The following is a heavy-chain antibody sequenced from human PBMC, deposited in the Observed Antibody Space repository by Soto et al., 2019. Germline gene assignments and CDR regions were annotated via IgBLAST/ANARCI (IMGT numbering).Heavy chain of an antibody. J-gene: IGHJ3*02. CDR2: ISGSGGST. CDR3: ANPHMVRGVDDAFDI. Sequence: PGGSLRLSCAASGFTFSSYAMSWVRQAPGKGLEWVSAISGSGGSTYYADSVKGRFTISRDNSKNTLYLKMNSLRAEDTAVYYYANPHMVRGVDDAFDIWGQGTMVTVSS. D-gene: IGHD3-10*01. CDR1: GFTFSSYA. V-gene: IGHV3-23*01.